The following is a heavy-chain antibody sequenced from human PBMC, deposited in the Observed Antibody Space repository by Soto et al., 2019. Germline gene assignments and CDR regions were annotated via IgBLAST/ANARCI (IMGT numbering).Heavy chain of an antibody. J-gene: IGHJ4*02. D-gene: IGHD6-13*01. Sequence: GGSLRLSCAASGFTFSSYGMHWVRQAPGKGLEWVAVISYDGSNKYYADSVKGRFTISRDNSKNTLYLQMNSLRAEDTAVYYCAKDPGFPSSWYGGGFDYWGQGTLVTVSS. V-gene: IGHV3-30*18. CDR2: ISYDGSNK. CDR3: AKDPGFPSSWYGGGFDY. CDR1: GFTFSSYG.